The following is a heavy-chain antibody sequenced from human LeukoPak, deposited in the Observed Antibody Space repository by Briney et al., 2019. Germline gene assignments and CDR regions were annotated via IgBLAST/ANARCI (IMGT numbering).Heavy chain of an antibody. D-gene: IGHD6-13*01. J-gene: IGHJ2*01. V-gene: IGHV4-39*07. CDR2: INHSGST. CDR1: GGSISSSSYY. Sequence: PSETLSLTCTVSGGSISSSSYYWNWIRQPPGKGLEWIGKINHSGSTNYNPSLKSRVTISVDTSKNQFSLKLSSVTAADTAVYYCARAAAGLYWYFDLWGRGTLVTVSS. CDR3: ARAAAGLYWYFDL.